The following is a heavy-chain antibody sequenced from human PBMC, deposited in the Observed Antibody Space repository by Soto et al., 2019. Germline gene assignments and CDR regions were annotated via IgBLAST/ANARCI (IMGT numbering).Heavy chain of an antibody. CDR1: GDSVSSNSAT. CDR2: TYYRSKWYS. D-gene: IGHD2-15*01. CDR3: ATGPGSIEY. Sequence: SQTLSLTCAISGDSVSSNSATWNWIRQSPSRGLEWLGRTYYRSKWYSAYAASVKSRITINPDTSKNQFSLQLNSVTPEEAAIYYCATGPGSIEYWGQGTLVTVSS. J-gene: IGHJ4*02. V-gene: IGHV6-1*01.